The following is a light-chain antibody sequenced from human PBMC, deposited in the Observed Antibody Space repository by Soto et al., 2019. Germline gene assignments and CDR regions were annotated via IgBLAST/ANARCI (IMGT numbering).Light chain of an antibody. V-gene: IGKV1-39*01. J-gene: IGKJ2*01. CDR1: QSISSY. CDR3: QQRYSTPPYT. Sequence: DSQMTQSPSSLSASVGDRVTITCRASQSISSYLNWYQQKPGNAPKLLIYAASSLQSGVPSRFSGSGSGTDFTLTISSLQPEEFATYYCQQRYSTPPYTFGQGTKLEIK. CDR2: AAS.